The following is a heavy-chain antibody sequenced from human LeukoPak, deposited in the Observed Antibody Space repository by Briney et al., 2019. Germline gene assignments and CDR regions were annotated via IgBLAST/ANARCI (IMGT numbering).Heavy chain of an antibody. Sequence: GGSLRLSCAASGFTFDDYAMHWVRQAPGKDLEWVSGISWNSGSIGYADSVKGRFTISRDNAKNSLYLQMNSLRAEDTALYYCAKSKFYYDSSGSWEGFDYWGQGTLVTVSS. CDR3: AKSKFYYDSSGSWEGFDY. CDR2: ISWNSGSI. CDR1: GFTFDDYA. D-gene: IGHD3-22*01. J-gene: IGHJ4*02. V-gene: IGHV3-9*01.